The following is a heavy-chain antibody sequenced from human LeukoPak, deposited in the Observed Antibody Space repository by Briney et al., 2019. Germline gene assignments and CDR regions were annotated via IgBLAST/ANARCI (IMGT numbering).Heavy chain of an antibody. CDR3: ARGRVGYYMDV. CDR2: IYSGGST. V-gene: IGHV3-53*01. J-gene: IGHJ6*03. CDR1: GFTVSSNY. D-gene: IGHD3-10*01. Sequence: GGSLRLSCAASGFTVSSNYVSWVRQAPGKGLEWVSVIYSGGSTYYADSVKGRFTISRDNSKNTLYLQMKSLRAEDTAVYYCARGRVGYYMDVWGKGTTVTVSS.